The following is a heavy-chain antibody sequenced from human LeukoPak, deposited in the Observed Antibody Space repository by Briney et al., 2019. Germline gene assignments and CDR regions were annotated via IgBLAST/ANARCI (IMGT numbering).Heavy chain of an antibody. CDR3: ATFPRDGYNHPFDY. J-gene: IGHJ4*02. Sequence: GASVKVSCTVSGYTLTELSMHWVRQAPGKGLEWMGGFDTEDGETIYAQKFQGRVTMTEDTSTDTAYMELSSLRSEDTAVYYCATFPRDGYNHPFDYWGQGTLVTVSS. V-gene: IGHV1-24*01. D-gene: IGHD5-24*01. CDR1: GYTLTELS. CDR2: FDTEDGET.